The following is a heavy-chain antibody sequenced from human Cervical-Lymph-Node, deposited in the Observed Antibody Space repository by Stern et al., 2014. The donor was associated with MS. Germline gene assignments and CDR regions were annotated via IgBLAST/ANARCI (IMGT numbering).Heavy chain of an antibody. Sequence: VHLVESGGDLVQPGRSLRLSCATSGDTFSIYTMHWVRQGPGKGLEWVALISHDGGSKYYTDSVKGRFTISRDNSKNTLYLQMNSLRTEDTGIYYCVRQKSRLIAQHYFNDWGQGTPVTVSS. V-gene: IGHV3-30-3*01. J-gene: IGHJ4*02. D-gene: IGHD3-22*01. CDR3: VRQKSRLIAQHYFND. CDR2: ISHDGGSK. CDR1: GDTFSIYT.